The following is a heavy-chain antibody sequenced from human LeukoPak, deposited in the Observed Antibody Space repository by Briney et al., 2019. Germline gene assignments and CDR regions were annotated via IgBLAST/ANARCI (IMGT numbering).Heavy chain of an antibody. CDR3: TTGGSVIVAGTRAFDI. CDR1: GFTFSSTW. D-gene: IGHD5-12*01. V-gene: IGHV3-15*07. CDR2: IKSEIDGGAT. J-gene: IGHJ3*02. Sequence: GGSLRLSCAASGFTFSSTWMNWVRQAPGKGLEWVGRIKSEIDGGATDYAAPVQGRFTISRDDSQATLYLQMNSLKTEDTAVYYCTTGGSVIVAGTRAFDIWGQGTMVTVSS.